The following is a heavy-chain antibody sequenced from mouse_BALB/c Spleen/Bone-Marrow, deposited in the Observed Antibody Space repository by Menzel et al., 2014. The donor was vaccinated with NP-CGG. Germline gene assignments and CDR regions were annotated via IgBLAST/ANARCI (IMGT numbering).Heavy chain of an antibody. CDR3: ARGDYYGSSFYWYFDV. Sequence: EVQVVESGGGLVKPGGSLKLSCAASGFTFSSYAMSWVRQTPGKRLEWVASISSGGSTYYPDSVKGRFTISRDNARDILYLQMSSLRSEDTAMYYCARGDYYGSSFYWYFDVWGAGTTVTVSS. CDR1: GFTFSSYA. J-gene: IGHJ1*01. D-gene: IGHD1-1*01. V-gene: IGHV5-6-5*01. CDR2: ISSGGST.